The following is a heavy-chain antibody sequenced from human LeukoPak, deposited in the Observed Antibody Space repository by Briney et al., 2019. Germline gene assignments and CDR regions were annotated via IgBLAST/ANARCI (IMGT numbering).Heavy chain of an antibody. V-gene: IGHV3-33*07. CDR3: ARKRPNYFDY. J-gene: IGHJ4*02. Sequence: GGSLRLSCATSGFTFNRFGMYWVRQAPGKGLEWVAVIWYDGSNKDYADSVKGRFTISRDNAENSLYLQMNSLRAEDTALYYCARKRPNYFDYWGQGTLVTVSS. CDR1: GFTFNRFG. CDR2: IWYDGSNK.